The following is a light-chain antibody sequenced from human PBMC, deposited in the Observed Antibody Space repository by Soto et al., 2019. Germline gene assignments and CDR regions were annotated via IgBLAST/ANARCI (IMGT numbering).Light chain of an antibody. CDR2: DVT. CDR1: SSDVGGYDY. CDR3: CSYGGSFPYV. J-gene: IGLJ1*01. V-gene: IGLV2-11*01. Sequence: QSALTQPRSVSGSPGQSVTIPCTGTSSDVGGYDYVSWYQQHPGKAPKLLIYDVTKRPSGVPDRFSGSKSGNTASLTISGLQAEDEADFFCCSYGGSFPYVFGTGTKLTVL.